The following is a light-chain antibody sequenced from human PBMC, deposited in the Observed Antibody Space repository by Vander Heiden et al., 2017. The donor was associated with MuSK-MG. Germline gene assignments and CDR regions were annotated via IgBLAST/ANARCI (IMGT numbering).Light chain of an antibody. J-gene: IGKJ1*01. V-gene: IGKV1-39*01. Sequence: KRTQAPSSLSASVGDRVTITCRASQRISSYLNWYQQKPGKAPKLLIYAASSLQSGVPSRFSGSASGTDFTLTISSLQPEDFATYYCQQSHSTPRTFGQGTKVEIK. CDR1: QRISSY. CDR3: QQSHSTPRT. CDR2: AAS.